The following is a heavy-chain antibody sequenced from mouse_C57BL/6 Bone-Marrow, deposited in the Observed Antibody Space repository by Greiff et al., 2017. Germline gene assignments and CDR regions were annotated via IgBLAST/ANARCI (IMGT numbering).Heavy chain of an antibody. V-gene: IGHV5-12*01. CDR1: GFTFSDYY. Sequence: EVKLVESGGGLVQPGGSLKLSCAASGFTFSDYYMYWVRQTPEKRLEWVAYISNGGGSTYYPDTVKGRFTISRDNAKNTLYLQMRRLKAEDTAMYYSARDGYSWYFDVGGTGTTVTVSS. CDR3: ARDGYSWYFDV. CDR2: ISNGGGST. J-gene: IGHJ1*03. D-gene: IGHD1-2*01.